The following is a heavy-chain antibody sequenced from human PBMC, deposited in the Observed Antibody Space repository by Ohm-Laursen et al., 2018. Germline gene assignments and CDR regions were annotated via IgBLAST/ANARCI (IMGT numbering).Heavy chain of an antibody. CDR3: AKDRWGSGSYYPHNWFDP. V-gene: IGHV3-30*18. CDR1: GSTFSSYG. J-gene: IGHJ5*02. Sequence: LSLTCASSGSTFSSYGMHWVRQAPGKGLEWVAVISYDGSNKYYADFVKGRFTISRDNSKNTLYLQMNSLRAEDTAVYYCAKDRWGSGSYYPHNWFDPWGQGTLVTVSS. D-gene: IGHD3-10*01. CDR2: ISYDGSNK.